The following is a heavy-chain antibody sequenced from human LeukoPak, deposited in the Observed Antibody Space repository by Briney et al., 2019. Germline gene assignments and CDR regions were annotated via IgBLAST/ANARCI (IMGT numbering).Heavy chain of an antibody. CDR3: ARDSRGHDFWSGYYINRYYFDY. D-gene: IGHD3-3*01. V-gene: IGHV4-34*01. Sequence: SETLSLTCAVYGGSFSGYYWSWIRQPPGKGLEWIGEINHSGSTNYNPSLKSRVTISVDTSKNQFSLKLSSVTAADTAVYYCARDSRGHDFWSGYYINRYYFDYWGQGTLVTVSS. CDR1: GGSFSGYY. CDR2: INHSGST. J-gene: IGHJ4*02.